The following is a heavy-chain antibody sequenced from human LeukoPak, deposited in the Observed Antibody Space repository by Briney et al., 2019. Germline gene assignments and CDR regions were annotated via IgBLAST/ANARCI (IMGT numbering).Heavy chain of an antibody. V-gene: IGHV6-1*01. CDR2: TYYRSKWYN. J-gene: IGHJ3*02. D-gene: IGHD2-2*02. Sequence: SQTLSLTCAISGDSVSSNSAAWNWIRQSPSRGLEWLGRTYYRSKWYNDYAVSVKSRITINPDTSKNQFSLQLNSVTLEDTAVYYCASQKPYCSSTSCYTYAFDIWGQGTMVTVSS. CDR1: GDSVSSNSAA. CDR3: ASQKPYCSSTSCYTYAFDI.